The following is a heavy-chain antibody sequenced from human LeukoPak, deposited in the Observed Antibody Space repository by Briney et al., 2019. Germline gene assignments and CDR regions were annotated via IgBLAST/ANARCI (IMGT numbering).Heavy chain of an antibody. CDR2: INHSGST. CDR1: GGSISSYY. V-gene: IGHV4-34*01. CDR3: ARHRIPAAMRKGWFDP. Sequence: SETLSLTCTVSGGSISSYYWSWIRQPPGKGLEWIGEINHSGSTNYNPSLKSRVTISVDTSKNQFSLKLSSVTAADTAVYYCARHRIPAAMRKGWFDPWGQGTLVTVSS. D-gene: IGHD2-2*01. J-gene: IGHJ5*02.